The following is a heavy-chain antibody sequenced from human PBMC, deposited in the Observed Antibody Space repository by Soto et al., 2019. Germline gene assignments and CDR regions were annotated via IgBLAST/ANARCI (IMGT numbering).Heavy chain of an antibody. D-gene: IGHD3-9*01. Sequence: SETRSLTCAVYGGSFRGYYWSWIRQPPGKGLEWIGEINHSGSTNYNPSLKSRVTISVDTSKNQFSLKLSSVTAADTAVYYCARGHLRYFDWLFILYYYYGMDVWGQGTTVT. CDR3: ARGHLRYFDWLFILYYYYGMDV. CDR1: GGSFRGYY. CDR2: INHSGST. V-gene: IGHV4-34*01. J-gene: IGHJ6*02.